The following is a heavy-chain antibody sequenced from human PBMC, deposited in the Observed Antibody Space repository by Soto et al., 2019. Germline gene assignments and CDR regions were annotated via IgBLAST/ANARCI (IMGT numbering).Heavy chain of an antibody. J-gene: IGHJ2*01. Sequence: ASVKVSCKASGYTFTSYAMHWVRQAPGQRLEWMGWINAGNGNTKYSQKFQGRVTITRDTSASTAYMELSSLRSEDTAVYYCARPTPKHYWYFDLWGRGTLVTSPQ. CDR2: INAGNGNT. D-gene: IGHD4-4*01. V-gene: IGHV1-3*01. CDR3: ARPTPKHYWYFDL. CDR1: GYTFTSYA.